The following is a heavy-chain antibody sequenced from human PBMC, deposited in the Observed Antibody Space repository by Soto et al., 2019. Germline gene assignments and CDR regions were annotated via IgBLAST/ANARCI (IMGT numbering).Heavy chain of an antibody. CDR2: INPKTGDT. D-gene: IGHD6-6*01. CDR1: GYTFTGYY. CDR3: VTGDHLVR. J-gene: IGHJ4*02. Sequence: QMQLVQSGAEARKPGASVKVSCKTPGYTFTGYYLNWVRQAPGRGLEWVGWINPKTGDTNNAQKFQGRVTMTTDTSISTGYMELSGLKSDDTAVYYCVTGDHLVRWGQGTRVTVSS. V-gene: IGHV1-2*02.